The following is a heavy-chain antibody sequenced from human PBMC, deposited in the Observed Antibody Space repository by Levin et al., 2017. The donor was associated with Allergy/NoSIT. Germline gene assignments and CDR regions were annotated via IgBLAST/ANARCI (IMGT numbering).Heavy chain of an antibody. Sequence: GGSLRLSCAVSGFSISEYAMAWVRQAPGKGLEWVSEITGGGFNTYYGDSVKGRFTVSKDDSKDMLYLDLSSLRVEDPAVYYCAKKQGGTSGFSFDVWGQGTMVTVSS. D-gene: IGHD1/OR15-1a*01. CDR2: ITGGGFNT. CDR1: GFSISEYA. CDR3: AKKQGGTSGFSFDV. V-gene: IGHV3-23*01. J-gene: IGHJ3*01.